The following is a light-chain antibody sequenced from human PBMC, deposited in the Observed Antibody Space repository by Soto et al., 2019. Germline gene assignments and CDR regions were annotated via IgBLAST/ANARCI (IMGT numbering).Light chain of an antibody. V-gene: IGKV3-15*01. CDR2: GAS. CDR1: QSVSTN. Sequence: EIVLTQSPDTVSLSPGERATLSCRASQSVSTNSLAWYQQKPGQAPRPLIYGASTRATGIPARFSGSGSGTEFTLTISSLQSEDFAVYYCQQYNNWPPMYTFGQGTKVDIK. J-gene: IGKJ2*01. CDR3: QQYNNWPPMYT.